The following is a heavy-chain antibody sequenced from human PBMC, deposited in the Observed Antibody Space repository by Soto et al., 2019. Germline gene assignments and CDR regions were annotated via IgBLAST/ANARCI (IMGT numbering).Heavy chain of an antibody. CDR1: GFRFSSYA. Sequence: QAQLVESGGGVVQPGTSLRLSCEASGFRFSSYAMHWVRQATGKGLEWLAVISFDGNNKSYADPVKGRFSISRDNSKQTLLLQLSNMTADDTAVYYCARGRIALTVTGEDWWVQGTLVTVS. CDR3: ARGRIALTVTGEDW. CDR2: ISFDGNNK. J-gene: IGHJ4*02. D-gene: IGHD6-19*01. V-gene: IGHV3-30-3*01.